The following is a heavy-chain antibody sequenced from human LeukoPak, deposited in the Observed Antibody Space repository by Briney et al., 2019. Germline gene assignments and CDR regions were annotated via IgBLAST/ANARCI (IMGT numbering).Heavy chain of an antibody. V-gene: IGHV5-51*01. D-gene: IGHD4-17*01. Sequence: GESLKISCKGSGYSFSSYWISWVRQMPGKGLEWMGIIYPGDSDTRYSPSFQGQVTISADKSISTAYLQWSSLKASDTAMYYCARQNGDYGGDYYFDYWGQGTLVTVSS. CDR3: ARQNGDYGGDYYFDY. CDR2: IYPGDSDT. CDR1: GYSFSSYW. J-gene: IGHJ4*02.